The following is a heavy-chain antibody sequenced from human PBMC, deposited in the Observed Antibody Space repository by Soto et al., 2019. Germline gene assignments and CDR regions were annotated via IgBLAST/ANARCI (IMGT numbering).Heavy chain of an antibody. Sequence: QVQLVESGGGVVQPGRSLRLSCAASGFTFSSYAMHWVRQAPGKGLEWVAVISYDGSNKYYADSVKGRFTISRDNSKNTLYLQMNSLRAEDTAVYYCARAPENYGDCEIDYWGQGTLVTVSS. V-gene: IGHV3-30-3*01. CDR2: ISYDGSNK. CDR1: GFTFSSYA. D-gene: IGHD4-17*01. J-gene: IGHJ4*02. CDR3: ARAPENYGDCEIDY.